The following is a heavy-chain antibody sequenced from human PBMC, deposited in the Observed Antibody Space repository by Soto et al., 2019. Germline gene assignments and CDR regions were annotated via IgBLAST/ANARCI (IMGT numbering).Heavy chain of an antibody. V-gene: IGHV1-3*01. D-gene: IGHD1-26*01. CDR3: ARDTGSGLCVDPGIFEY. J-gene: IGHJ4*02. Sequence: QVQLAQSRAAVKKPGASVKVSCKPSGYAFTSYTMHWVRQAPGQGLEWMGWINADNGDSKYSQKFQGRVTITRETSASIAYMELSSLRSEDTAVYYCARDTGSGLCVDPGIFEYWGQGTLDTVSS. CDR1: GYAFTSYT. CDR2: INADNGDS.